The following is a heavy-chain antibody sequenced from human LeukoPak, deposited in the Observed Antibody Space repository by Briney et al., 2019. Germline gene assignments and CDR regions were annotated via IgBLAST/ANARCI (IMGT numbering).Heavy chain of an antibody. CDR3: ARGGYSGYDGDC. CDR1: GYSLTIYG. V-gene: IGHV1-18*01. J-gene: IGHJ4*02. D-gene: IGHD5-12*01. CDR2: ISTYNGNT. Sequence: ASVKVSCKASGYSLTIYGISWVRHAPGQGLEWMGWISTYNGNTNYAQKFQGRVTMTTDTSTSTAYMELRSLRSDDTAVYYCARGGYSGYDGDCWGQGTLVTVSS.